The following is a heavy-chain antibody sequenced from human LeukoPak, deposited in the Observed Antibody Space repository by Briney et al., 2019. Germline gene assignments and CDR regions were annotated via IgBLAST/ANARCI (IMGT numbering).Heavy chain of an antibody. J-gene: IGHJ3*02. Sequence: PAGSLRLTCAATGMSLSRAWMSWIRHAPGKGLEWVGRIRSNPAGGTSDFNAPVRGRFTIYRDDSKSTAYLQMDSLKVEDTAVYYCTEMNHKDAFNIRGQGTMVTVSS. CDR2: IRSNPAGGTS. CDR3: TEMNHKDAFNI. D-gene: IGHD1-14*01. CDR1: GMSLSRAW. V-gene: IGHV3-15*01.